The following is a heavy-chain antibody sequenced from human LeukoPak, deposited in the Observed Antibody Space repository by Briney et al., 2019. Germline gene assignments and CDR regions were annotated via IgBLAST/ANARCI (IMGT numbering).Heavy chain of an antibody. D-gene: IGHD6-19*01. CDR1: GFTFSSYA. CDR2: ISGSGGST. Sequence: QPGGSLRLSCAASGFTFSSYAMSWVRQAPGKGLEWVSAISGSGGSTYYADSVKGRFTISRDNSKNTLYLQMNSLRAEDTAVYYCAKSSFSLGYSSGRFDYWGQGTLVTVSS. V-gene: IGHV3-23*01. J-gene: IGHJ4*02. CDR3: AKSSFSLGYSSGRFDY.